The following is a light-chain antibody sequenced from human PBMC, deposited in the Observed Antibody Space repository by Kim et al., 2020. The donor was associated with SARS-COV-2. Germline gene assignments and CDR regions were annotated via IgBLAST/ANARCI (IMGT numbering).Light chain of an antibody. CDR3: QHSNRIPYT. J-gene: IGKJ2*01. V-gene: IGKV1-5*01. CDR2: EAS. Sequence: STSVGDRVTITCRASQIVRSYLTWYQQKPGKAPTLLVYEASSLQVGVPSRFSGSGSGTDFTLTINSLQPDDFATYYCQHSNRIPYTFGQGTKLEI. CDR1: QIVRSY.